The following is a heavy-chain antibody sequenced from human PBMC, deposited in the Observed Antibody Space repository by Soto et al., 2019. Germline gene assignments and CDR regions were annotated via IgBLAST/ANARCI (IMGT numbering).Heavy chain of an antibody. CDR3: ARRYRSAIDY. Sequence: SETLSLTCTVSGGSISSYYWSWIRQPPGKGLEWIGYIYYSGSTNYNPSLKSRVTISVDTSKNQFSLKLSSVTAADTAVYYCARRYRSAIDYWGQGTLVTVS. D-gene: IGHD3-16*02. CDR1: GGSISSYY. V-gene: IGHV4-59*08. J-gene: IGHJ4*02. CDR2: IYYSGST.